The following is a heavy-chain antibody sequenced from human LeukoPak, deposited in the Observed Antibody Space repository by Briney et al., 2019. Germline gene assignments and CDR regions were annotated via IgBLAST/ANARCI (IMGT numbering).Heavy chain of an antibody. Sequence: SETLSLTCTVSGASVSSGHYYWVWIRQPPGKGLVGIGCIYSTGTTYYTPSLKIRVIISIDTYKNQLSLNLSTVTAPDTSVYYCARRKDFWSGLVNYWGQGGLVAVSS. V-gene: IGHV4-39*01. D-gene: IGHD3-3*01. J-gene: IGHJ4*02. CDR2: IYSTGTT. CDR1: GASVSSGHYY. CDR3: ARRKDFWSGLVNY.